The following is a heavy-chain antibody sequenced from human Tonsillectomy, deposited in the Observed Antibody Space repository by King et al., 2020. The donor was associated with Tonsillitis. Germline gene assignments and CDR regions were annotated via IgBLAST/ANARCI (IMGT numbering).Heavy chain of an antibody. CDR3: ARGNYGDYKAPDAFDI. V-gene: IGHV4-30-2*01. CDR1: GGSISSGGNS. J-gene: IGHJ3*02. D-gene: IGHD4-17*01. Sequence: QLQLQESGSGLVKPSQTLSLTCAVSGGSISSGGNSWNWIRQPPGKGLEWIGYIYHSGSTSYNPSLKSRATISVDRSKNQFSLKLRPVTAADTAVYYCARGNYGDYKAPDAFDIWGQGTMVTVSS. CDR2: IYHSGST.